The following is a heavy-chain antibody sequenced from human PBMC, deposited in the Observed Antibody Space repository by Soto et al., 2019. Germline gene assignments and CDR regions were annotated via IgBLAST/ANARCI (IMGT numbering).Heavy chain of an antibody. CDR3: ARDRAVVSSNPSLDFDY. Sequence: GASVKVSCKASGYTFTGYYMHWVRQAPGQGLEWMEWINPNSGGTNYAQKFQGWVTMTRDTSISTAYMELSRLRSDDTAVYYCARDRAVVSSNPSLDFDYWGQGTLVTVSS. CDR2: INPNSGGT. CDR1: GYTFTGYY. J-gene: IGHJ4*02. D-gene: IGHD2-15*01. V-gene: IGHV1-2*04.